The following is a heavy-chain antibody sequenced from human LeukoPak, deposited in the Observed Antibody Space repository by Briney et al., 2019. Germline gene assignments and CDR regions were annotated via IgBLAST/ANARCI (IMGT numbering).Heavy chain of an antibody. CDR3: ARLPNCSSTSCYRGAFDY. CDR1: GGSISSYY. J-gene: IGHJ4*02. Sequence: SETLSLTCTVSGGSISSYYWSWIRQPPGKGLEWIGYIYYSGSTNYNPSLKSRVTISVDTSKNQFSLKLSSVTAADTAVYYCARLPNCSSTSCYRGAFDYWGQGTPVTVSS. D-gene: IGHD2-2*01. V-gene: IGHV4-59*08. CDR2: IYYSGST.